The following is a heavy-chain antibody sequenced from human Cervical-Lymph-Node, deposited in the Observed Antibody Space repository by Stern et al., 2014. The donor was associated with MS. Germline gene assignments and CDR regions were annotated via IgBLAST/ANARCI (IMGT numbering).Heavy chain of an antibody. CDR2: ITPIFASA. Sequence: QVQLMQSGAEVKKPGSSVKVSCKASGDTFTDYAISWVRQAPGQGPEWMGGITPIFASADYAQKFQGRLTITADKSTSTAYMDLSSLTSEDTAVYYCAREVGSLAMDVWGQGTTVIVSS. CDR1: GDTFTDYA. J-gene: IGHJ6*01. D-gene: IGHD1-1*01. V-gene: IGHV1-69*06. CDR3: AREVGSLAMDV.